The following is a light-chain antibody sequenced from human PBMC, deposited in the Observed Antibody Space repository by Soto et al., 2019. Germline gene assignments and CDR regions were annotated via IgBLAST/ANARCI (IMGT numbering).Light chain of an antibody. J-gene: IGKJ4*01. V-gene: IGKV3-11*01. CDR2: DAS. CDR3: QQRSNWLLT. CDR1: QSVSSY. Sequence: EIVLTQSPATLSLSPGERATLSCRASQSVSSYLAGYQQKPGQAPRLLIYDASNRATGIPARFSGSGSGTDFTLTISSLEPEDFAVYYCQQRSNWLLTFGGGTKVEIK.